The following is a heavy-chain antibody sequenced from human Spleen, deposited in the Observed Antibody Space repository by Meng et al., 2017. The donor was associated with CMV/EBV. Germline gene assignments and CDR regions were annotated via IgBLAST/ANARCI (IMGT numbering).Heavy chain of an antibody. J-gene: IGHJ6*02. D-gene: IGHD3-3*01. CDR1: GLTFNRYT. CDR2: ISSLAKSL. Sequence: GESLKISCTVSGLTFNRYTMNWVRQAPGKGLEWVSSISSLAKSLYYADSVKGRFTISRDNAKNTLYLQMNSLRAEDTAVYYCAKTPYYDFWSGPDSGVDVWGQGTTVTVSS. V-gene: IGHV3-21*04. CDR3: AKTPYYDFWSGPDSGVDV.